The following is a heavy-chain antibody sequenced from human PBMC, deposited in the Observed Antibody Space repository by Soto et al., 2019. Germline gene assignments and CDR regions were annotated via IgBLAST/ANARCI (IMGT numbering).Heavy chain of an antibody. CDR1: GGSIRSGGYY. Sequence: SETLSLTCTVSGGSIRSGGYYWSWIRQHPGKGLEWIGYIYYSGSTYYNPSLKSRVTISVDTSKNQFSLKLSSVTAADTAVYYCARNHRRGYYYDQNWFDPWGQGTLVTVSS. J-gene: IGHJ5*02. CDR2: IYYSGST. V-gene: IGHV4-31*03. CDR3: ARNHRRGYYYDQNWFDP. D-gene: IGHD3-22*01.